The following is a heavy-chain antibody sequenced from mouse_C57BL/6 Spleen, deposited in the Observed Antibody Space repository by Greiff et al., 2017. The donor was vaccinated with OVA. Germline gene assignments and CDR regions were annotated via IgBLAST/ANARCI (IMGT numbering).Heavy chain of an antibody. CDR1: GYTFTDYE. V-gene: IGHV1-15*01. Sequence: QVQLQQSGAELVRPGASVTLSCKASGYTFTDYEMHWVKQTPVHGLEWIGAIDPETGGTAYNQKFKGKAILTADKSSSTAYMELRSLTSEDSAVYYCTRWRWLLEMRAMDYWGQGTSVTVSS. J-gene: IGHJ4*01. CDR2: IDPETGGT. D-gene: IGHD2-3*01. CDR3: TRWRWLLEMRAMDY.